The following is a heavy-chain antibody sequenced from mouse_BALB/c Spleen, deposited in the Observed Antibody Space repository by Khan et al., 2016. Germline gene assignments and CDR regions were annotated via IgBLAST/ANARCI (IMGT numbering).Heavy chain of an antibody. D-gene: IGHD1-1*01. CDR3: ARYRYYDDSSRYFDD. J-gene: IGHJ1*01. CDR1: GYTFTNYG. CDR2: INTYSGES. V-gene: IGHV9-3-1*01. Sequence: QIQLVQSGPELKKPGKTVKISCKASGYTFTNYGMNWVKQAPGKGLKWMGWINTYSGESTYADDFKGRFAFSLETSANTAYLQLNNLKNEDTATSFCARYRYYDDSSRYFDDWGAGTTVTVSS.